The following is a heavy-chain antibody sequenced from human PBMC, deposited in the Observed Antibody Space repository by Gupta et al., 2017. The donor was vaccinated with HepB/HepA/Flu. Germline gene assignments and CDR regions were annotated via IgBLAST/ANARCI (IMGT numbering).Heavy chain of an antibody. CDR3: ARARIYSNYTREYYYMDV. CDR1: GGTFSSYA. D-gene: IGHD4-4*01. J-gene: IGHJ6*03. CDR2: IIPIFGTA. Sequence: QVQLVQSGAEVKKPGSSVKVSCKASGGTFSSYAISWVRQAPGQGLEWMGGIIPIFGTANYAQKFQGRVTMTADKSTSTAYMELSSLRSEDTAVYYCARARIYSNYTREYYYMDVWGKGTTVTVSS. V-gene: IGHV1-69*06.